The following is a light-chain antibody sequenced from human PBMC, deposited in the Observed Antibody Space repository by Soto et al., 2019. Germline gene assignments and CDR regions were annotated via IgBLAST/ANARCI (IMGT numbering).Light chain of an antibody. J-gene: IGLJ1*01. Sequence: QSALTQPRSVSASPGQSVPISCTGTSSDVGGYNYVSWYQQHPGKAPKLMIYDVSKRPSGVPDRFSGSKSGNTASLTISGLQAEDEADYYCCSYAGSPYVFGTGTKLTVL. CDR2: DVS. CDR1: SSDVGGYNY. V-gene: IGLV2-11*01. CDR3: CSYAGSPYV.